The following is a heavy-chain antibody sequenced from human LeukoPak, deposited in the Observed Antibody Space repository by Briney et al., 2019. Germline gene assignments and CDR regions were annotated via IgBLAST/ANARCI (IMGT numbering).Heavy chain of an antibody. CDR2: ISAYNGNT. CDR1: GYTFNTXD. Sequence: ASVKVSCKASGYTFNTXDISWVXQAPGQGLEWMGWISAYNGNTNYAQKFQGRVTMTTDTSTSTAYMELRSLRSDDTAVYYCARDESSTLTYWGQGTLVTVSS. CDR3: ARDESSTLTY. D-gene: IGHD4-17*01. V-gene: IGHV1-18*01. J-gene: IGHJ4*02.